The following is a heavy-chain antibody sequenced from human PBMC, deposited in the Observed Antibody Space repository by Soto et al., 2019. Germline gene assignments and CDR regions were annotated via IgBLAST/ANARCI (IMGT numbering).Heavy chain of an antibody. CDR3: AASNWFDP. CDR1: GGSISSSSYY. Sequence: QLQLQESGPGLVKPSETLSLTCTVSGGSISSSSYYWGWIRQPPGKGLEWLGYIYYSGSTYYNPSLKGRATMPVVTSKIRFSVTLISVAAADAAVYYGAASNWFDPWGQGTLVTVSS. J-gene: IGHJ5*02. CDR2: IYYSGST. V-gene: IGHV4-39*01.